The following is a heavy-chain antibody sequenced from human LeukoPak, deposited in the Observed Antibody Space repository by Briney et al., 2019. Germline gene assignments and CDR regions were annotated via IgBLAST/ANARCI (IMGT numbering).Heavy chain of an antibody. V-gene: IGHV4-34*01. CDR1: GGSFSGYY. D-gene: IGHD2-15*01. J-gene: IGHJ3*02. Sequence: SETLSLTCAVYGGSFSGYYWSWIRQPPGKGLEWIGEINHSGSTNYNPSLKSRVTISVDTSKNQFSLKLSSVTAADTAVYYCARLVVAAYDAFDIWGQGTMVTVSS. CDR3: ARLVVAAYDAFDI. CDR2: INHSGST.